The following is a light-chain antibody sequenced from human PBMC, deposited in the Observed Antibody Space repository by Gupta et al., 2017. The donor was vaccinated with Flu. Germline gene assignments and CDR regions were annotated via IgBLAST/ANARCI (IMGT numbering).Light chain of an antibody. CDR1: RSNIGADRW. J-gene: IGLJ3*02. Sequence: QSVLTQPPSVSGAPGQTVTIPCPGRRSNIGADRWVPWYHQLPGTAPKPLIFNNNNRPSGVPDRFSGSKSGASASLAISGLQAEDEATYYCQSYDTGLRHWVFGGGTKLTVL. CDR3: QSYDTGLRHWV. V-gene: IGLV1-40*01. CDR2: NNN.